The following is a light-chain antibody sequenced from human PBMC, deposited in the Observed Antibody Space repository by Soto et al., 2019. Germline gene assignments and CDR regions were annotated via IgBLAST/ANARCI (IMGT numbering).Light chain of an antibody. CDR1: QSVSSNY. V-gene: IGKV3-20*01. J-gene: IGKJ1*01. CDR2: GAS. CDR3: QQYGTSRWK. Sequence: EIVFTQSPGTLSLSPGERATLSCRASQSVSSNYLAWYQQKPGQAPRLVIYGASSRATGISDRFSGSGSGTDFTLTISRXEPEDFAVYYCQQYGTSRWKFGQGTKVDIK.